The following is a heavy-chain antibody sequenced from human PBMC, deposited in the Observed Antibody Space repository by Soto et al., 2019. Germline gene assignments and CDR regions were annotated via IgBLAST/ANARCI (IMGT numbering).Heavy chain of an antibody. CDR2: ISGSGGST. Sequence: PWWSLRLSCSASVFTFSSYAMSWVRQAPGKGLEWVSAISGSGGSTYYADSVKGRFTISRDNSKNTLYLQMNSLRAEDTAVYYCAKDPPSSPDGYWGQGTLVTVSS. J-gene: IGHJ4*02. D-gene: IGHD6-13*01. CDR3: AKDPPSSPDGY. V-gene: IGHV3-23*01. CDR1: VFTFSSYA.